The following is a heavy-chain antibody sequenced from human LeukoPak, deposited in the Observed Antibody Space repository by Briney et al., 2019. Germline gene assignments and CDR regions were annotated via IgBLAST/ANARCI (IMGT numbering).Heavy chain of an antibody. J-gene: IGHJ5*02. D-gene: IGHD6-13*01. CDR3: AKDRYSSSWYWFDP. CDR2: ISYDGSNK. CDR1: GFTFSSYG. Sequence: GRFLRLSCAASGFTFSSYGMHWVRQAPGKGLEWVAVISYDGSNKYYADSVKGRFTISRDNSKNTLYLQMNSLRAEDTAVYYCAKDRYSSSWYWFDPWGQGTLVTVSS. V-gene: IGHV3-30*18.